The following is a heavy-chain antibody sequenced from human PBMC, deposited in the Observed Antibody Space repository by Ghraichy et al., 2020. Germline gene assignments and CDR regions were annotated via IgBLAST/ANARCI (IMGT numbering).Heavy chain of an antibody. CDR2: INAGNGNT. Sequence: ASVKVSCKAYGYTLTSYAMHWVRQEPGQRLEGMGWINAGNGNTKYSQKFQGRVTITRDTSASTAYMELSSLRSEDTAVYYCARNDYGDLYWFDPWFQGTLVTVSS. D-gene: IGHD4-17*01. CDR1: GYTLTSYA. V-gene: IGHV1-3*01. CDR3: ARNDYGDLYWFDP. J-gene: IGHJ5*02.